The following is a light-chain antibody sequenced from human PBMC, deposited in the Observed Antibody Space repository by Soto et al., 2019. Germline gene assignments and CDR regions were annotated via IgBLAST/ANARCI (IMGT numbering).Light chain of an antibody. CDR2: NAS. CDR1: QSVGNF. J-gene: IGKJ4*01. Sequence: EIVLAQSPATLSLSPGERATLSCRASQSVGNFLAWYQHRPGQAPRLLILNASTRATGIPPRFSGSGSGTEFTLTISRLEPEDFAVYYFQQRRNWPLTFGGGTKVEIK. CDR3: QQRRNWPLT. V-gene: IGKV3-11*01.